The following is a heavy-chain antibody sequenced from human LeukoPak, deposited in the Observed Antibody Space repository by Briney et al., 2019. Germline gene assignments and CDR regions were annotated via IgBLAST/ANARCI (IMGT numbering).Heavy chain of an antibody. CDR1: GYTFTIYP. Sequence: ASVTVSCKSSGYTFTIYPITWVRQAPGQGLEWMGLITTYNGNTNYAQKLQGRVTITTDTSTSTAYMDLRGLRSDDTAVYYCARGYDYGDYVGDFDYWGQGTLVTVSS. D-gene: IGHD4-17*01. CDR2: ITTYNGNT. J-gene: IGHJ4*02. V-gene: IGHV1-18*01. CDR3: ARGYDYGDYVGDFDY.